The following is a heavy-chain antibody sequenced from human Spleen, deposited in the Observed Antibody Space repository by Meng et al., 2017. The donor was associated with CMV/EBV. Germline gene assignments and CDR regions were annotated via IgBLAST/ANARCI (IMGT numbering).Heavy chain of an antibody. CDR3: ARYYLWSFDL. J-gene: IGHJ2*01. D-gene: IGHD3-10*01. Sequence: GRFTVSRDNAKNTVYLQMNSLRVEDTAVYHCARYYLWSFDLWGRGTLVTVSS. V-gene: IGHV3-74*01.